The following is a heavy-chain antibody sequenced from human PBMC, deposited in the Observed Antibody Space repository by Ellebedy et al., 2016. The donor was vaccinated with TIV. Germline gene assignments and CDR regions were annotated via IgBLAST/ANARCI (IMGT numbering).Heavy chain of an antibody. CDR1: GGCIGSGIW. CDR2: IYHGGST. J-gene: IGHJ4*02. D-gene: IGHD4-11*01. Sequence: MPSETLSLTCAVSGGCIGSGIWWSWVRQPPGKGPAWIGEIYHGGSTNYNPSFRSRVTMSVDKSLRQFSLKLSSMTAADTAVYSCLCGVDYTWHYWGQGTLVTVSS. V-gene: IGHV4-4*02. CDR3: LCGVDYTWHY.